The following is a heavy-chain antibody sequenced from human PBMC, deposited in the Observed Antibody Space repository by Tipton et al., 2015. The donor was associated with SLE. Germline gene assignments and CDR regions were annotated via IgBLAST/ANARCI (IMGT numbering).Heavy chain of an antibody. CDR1: GGSISSSNYY. CDR3: ARGGASVLIRNCYFDY. Sequence: TLSLTCTVSGGSISSSNYYWGWIRQPPGKGLEWIGSIYYSGSTYYNPSLKSRVSISVDTSKNQFFLNLHSVTAADTAVYCCARGGASVLIRNCYFDYWGQGSLVTVSS. V-gene: IGHV4-39*07. CDR2: IYYSGST. D-gene: IGHD2-8*01. J-gene: IGHJ4*01.